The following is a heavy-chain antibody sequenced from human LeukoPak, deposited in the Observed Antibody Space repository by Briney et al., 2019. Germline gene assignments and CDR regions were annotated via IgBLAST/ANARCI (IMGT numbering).Heavy chain of an antibody. V-gene: IGHV4-4*02. J-gene: IGHJ4*02. Sequence: PSETLSLTCAVSGGSITSSTWWTWVRQPPGRGLEWIGEVFYSGSTNSNPSLKSRLTMSVDESNHEFSLRLTAVTAADTAVYYCASGGLVSRYLDHWGQGALVNVSP. CDR2: VFYSGST. D-gene: IGHD3-9*01. CDR3: ASGGLVSRYLDH. CDR1: GGSITSSTW.